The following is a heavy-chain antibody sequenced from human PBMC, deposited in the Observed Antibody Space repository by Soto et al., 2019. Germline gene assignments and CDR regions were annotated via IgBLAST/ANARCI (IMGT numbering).Heavy chain of an antibody. J-gene: IGHJ4*02. V-gene: IGHV2-5*02. CDR3: AHQTTVTTFVDY. CDR1: GFSLSSSGVG. CDR2: IHWDDDK. Sequence: SGPTLVNPTQTLTLTCTFSGFSLSSSGVGVGWIRQPPGKALEWLALIHWDDDKHYSPSLKSRLTITKDTSKNQVVLTMTNMDPVDTATYYCAHQTTVTTFVDYWGQGTLVTVSS. D-gene: IGHD4-17*01.